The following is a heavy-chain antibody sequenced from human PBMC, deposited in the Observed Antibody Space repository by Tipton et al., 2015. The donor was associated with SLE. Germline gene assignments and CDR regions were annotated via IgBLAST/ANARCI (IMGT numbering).Heavy chain of an antibody. V-gene: IGHV4-59*11. J-gene: IGHJ3*02. CDR1: GGSISSHY. D-gene: IGHD6-19*01. CDR3: ARELGGSGWYEDAFDI. CDR2: IYYSGNT. Sequence: TLSLTCTVSGGSISSHYWSWIRQPPGKGLEWIGYIYYSGNTNYNPSLKSRVTISVDTSKNQFSLKLSSVTAADTAVYYCARELGGSGWYEDAFDIWGQGTMVTVSS.